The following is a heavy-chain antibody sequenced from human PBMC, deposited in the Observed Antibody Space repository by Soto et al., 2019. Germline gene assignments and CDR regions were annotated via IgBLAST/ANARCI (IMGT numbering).Heavy chain of an antibody. CDR2: ITSDGRST. Sequence: GGSLRLSCAASGFTFSRYWMHWVRQGPGKGLVWVARITSDGRSTGYADSVKGRFTISRDNGKNTLYLQINSLRAEDTAVYYCARDGDGDYPVDYWGQGTLVTVSS. CDR3: ARDGDGDYPVDY. D-gene: IGHD4-17*01. V-gene: IGHV3-74*01. J-gene: IGHJ4*02. CDR1: GFTFSRYW.